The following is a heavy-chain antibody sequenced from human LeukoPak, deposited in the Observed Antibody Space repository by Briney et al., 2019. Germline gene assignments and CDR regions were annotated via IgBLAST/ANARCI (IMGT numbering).Heavy chain of an antibody. V-gene: IGHV3-21*01. CDR3: ARDFDMGTTPGDDFDY. J-gene: IGHJ4*02. D-gene: IGHD3-9*01. CDR2: IDNTSGYI. Sequence: GGSLRLSCVASGFTFSRDSMNWVRQAPGKGLEWVSYIDNTSGYIYYADSVKGRFTISRDNARNSLYLQMNNLSAEDTAVYYCARDFDMGTTPGDDFDYWGQGTLVTVSS. CDR1: GFTFSRDS.